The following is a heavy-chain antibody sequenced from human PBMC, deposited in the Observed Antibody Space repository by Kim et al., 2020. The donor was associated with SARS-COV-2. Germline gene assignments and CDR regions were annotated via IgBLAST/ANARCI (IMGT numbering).Heavy chain of an antibody. V-gene: IGHV4-34*01. CDR3: ARGGSGAYYDFWSGYRYNWFDP. CDR1: GGSFSGYY. Sequence: SETLSLTCAVYGGSFSGYYWSWIRQPPGKGLEWIGEINHSGSTNYNPSLKSRVTISVDTSKNQFSLKLSSVTAADTAVYYCARGGSGAYYDFWSGYRYNWFDPWGQGTPVTVSS. D-gene: IGHD3-3*01. CDR2: INHSGST. J-gene: IGHJ5*02.